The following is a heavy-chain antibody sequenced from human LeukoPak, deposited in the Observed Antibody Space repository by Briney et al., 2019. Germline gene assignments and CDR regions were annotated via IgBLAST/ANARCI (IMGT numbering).Heavy chain of an antibody. J-gene: IGHJ4*02. Sequence: GGSLRLSCAASGFTVSSNYMSWVRQAPGKGLEWVSVIYSGGSTYYADSVKGRFTISRDNARNSLYLQMNSLRAEDTAVYYCARGPRELYGSGSYYRYWGQGTLVTVSS. CDR1: GFTVSSNY. CDR3: ARGPRELYGSGSYYRY. CDR2: IYSGGST. V-gene: IGHV3-66*01. D-gene: IGHD3-10*01.